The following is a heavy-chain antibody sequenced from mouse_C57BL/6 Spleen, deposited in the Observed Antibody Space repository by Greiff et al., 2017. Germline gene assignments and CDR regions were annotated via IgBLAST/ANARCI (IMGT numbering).Heavy chain of an antibody. Sequence: EVKLQESGPGLVKPSQSLTLTCSVTGYSITSGYYWNWIRQSPGNKLEWMGDISYDGSNNYNPPLKNRIPITRYTSTIQFYLRLKSVNTEDTATCYSARGDYDWFAVWGKGTMVTVSA. D-gene: IGHD2-4*01. CDR1: GYSITSGYY. CDR2: ISYDGSN. V-gene: IGHV3-6*01. J-gene: IGHJ3*01. CDR3: ARGDYDWFAV.